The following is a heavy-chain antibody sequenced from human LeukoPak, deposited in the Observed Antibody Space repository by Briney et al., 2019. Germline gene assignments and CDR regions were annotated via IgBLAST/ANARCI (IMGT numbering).Heavy chain of an antibody. J-gene: IGHJ5*02. CDR1: GYTFSRHY. V-gene: IGHV1-2*02. CDR2: INPDTGST. Sequence: GASVKVSCKASGYTFSRHYLHWVRQAPGQGLEWMGWINPDTGSTHSPQKFQGRVTLTRDTSISSVYMELRSLGPVDTAIYYCASLSVFGTSGLDPWGQGTLVTVSS. D-gene: IGHD1-26*01. CDR3: ASLSVFGTSGLDP.